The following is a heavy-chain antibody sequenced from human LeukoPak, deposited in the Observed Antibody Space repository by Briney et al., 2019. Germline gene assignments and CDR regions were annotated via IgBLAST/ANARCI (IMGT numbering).Heavy chain of an antibody. CDR1: GFTFSSYA. D-gene: IGHD3-10*01. CDR2: ISGSGGST. V-gene: IGHV3-23*01. J-gene: IGHJ4*02. CDR3: AKSAPLGHYGSGSYYNPFDY. Sequence: GGSLRLSCAASGFTFSSYAMSWVRQAPGKGLEWVSAISGSGGSTYYADSVKGRFTISRDNSKNTLYLQTNSLRAEDTAVYYCAKSAPLGHYGSGSYYNPFDYWGQGTLVTVSS.